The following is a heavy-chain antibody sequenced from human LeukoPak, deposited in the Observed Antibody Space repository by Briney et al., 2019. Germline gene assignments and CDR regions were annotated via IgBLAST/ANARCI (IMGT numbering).Heavy chain of an antibody. D-gene: IGHD2-15*01. CDR1: GFTFSSHW. J-gene: IGHJ4*02. V-gene: IGHV3-74*01. CDR3: ARDPSYCGGGSCYFLGEY. CDR2: IKSDGSST. Sequence: PGGSLRLSCAVSGFTFSSHWMRWVRQAPGKGLVWVSHIKSDGSSTNYADSVKGRFTISRDNAKNTLYLQMNSLRAEDTAVYYCARDPSYCGGGSCYFLGEYWGPGTLVSVSS.